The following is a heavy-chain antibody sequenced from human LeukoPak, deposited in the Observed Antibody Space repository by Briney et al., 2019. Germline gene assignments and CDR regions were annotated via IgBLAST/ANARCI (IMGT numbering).Heavy chain of an antibody. Sequence: PGGSLRLSCAASGFTVGSNYMSWVRQAPGKGLEWVSVIYSGGSTYYADSVKGRFTISRDNSKNTLYLQMDSLRAEDTAVYYCARDRKGTYGDPLNYYYYYYMDVWGKGTTVTVSS. J-gene: IGHJ6*03. D-gene: IGHD4-17*01. CDR2: IYSGGST. CDR3: ARDRKGTYGDPLNYYYYYYMDV. CDR1: GFTVGSNY. V-gene: IGHV3-53*01.